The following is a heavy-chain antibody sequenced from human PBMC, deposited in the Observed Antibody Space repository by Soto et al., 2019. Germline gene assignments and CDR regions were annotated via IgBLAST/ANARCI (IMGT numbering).Heavy chain of an antibody. CDR1: GGSISSGGYY. CDR2: IYYSGST. CDR3: ARIQLWFRDDGMDV. J-gene: IGHJ6*02. D-gene: IGHD5-18*01. V-gene: IGHV4-31*03. Sequence: QVQLQESGPGLVKPSQTLSLTCTVSGGSISSGGYYWSWIRQHPGKGLEWIGYIYYSGSTYYNPSLKSRVTISVDTYKNQFSLKLSSVTAADTAVYYCARIQLWFRDDGMDVWGQGTTVTVSS.